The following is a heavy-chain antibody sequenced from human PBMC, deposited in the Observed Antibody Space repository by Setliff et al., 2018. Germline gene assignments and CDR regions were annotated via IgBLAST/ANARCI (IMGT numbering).Heavy chain of an antibody. CDR1: GYTFTTYY. V-gene: IGHV1-46*01. CDR2: INPGDGST. D-gene: IGHD3-3*01. J-gene: IGHJ4*02. Sequence: ASVKVSCKASGYTFTTYYMHWVRQAPGQGLEWMGVINPGDGSTTYAQKFQGRVKMTRDTSTNTVYMQLNRLRFEDRAVYYCARENTAKNFWGEESDYWGQGTLVTVSS. CDR3: ARENTAKNFWGEESDY.